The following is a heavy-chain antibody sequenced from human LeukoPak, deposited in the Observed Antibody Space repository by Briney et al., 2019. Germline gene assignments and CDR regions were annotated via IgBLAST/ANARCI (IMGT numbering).Heavy chain of an antibody. CDR3: ARDPYYDRGGGY. V-gene: IGHV3-74*01. Sequence: GGSLRLSCAASGFTFSSYWMHWVRQAPGKGLVWVSRINTDGSSTSYADSVKGRFTISRDNAKNTLYLQMNSLRAEDTAVYYCARDPYYDRGGGYWGQGTLVTVSS. CDR2: INTDGSST. J-gene: IGHJ4*02. D-gene: IGHD3-22*01. CDR1: GFTFSSYW.